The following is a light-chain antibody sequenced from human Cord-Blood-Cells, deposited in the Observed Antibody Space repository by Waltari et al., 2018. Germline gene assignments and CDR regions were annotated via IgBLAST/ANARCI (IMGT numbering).Light chain of an antibody. Sequence: ELVMTQSPATLSVSPGERATVSCRASQSVSSNLAWYQQKPGQPPRLLIYGAPTRATGIPARFSGSGSWTEFTLTISSLQSEDFAVYYCQQYNNWPPYTFGQGTKLEIK. J-gene: IGKJ2*01. CDR1: QSVSSN. V-gene: IGKV3-15*01. CDR2: GAP. CDR3: QQYNNWPPYT.